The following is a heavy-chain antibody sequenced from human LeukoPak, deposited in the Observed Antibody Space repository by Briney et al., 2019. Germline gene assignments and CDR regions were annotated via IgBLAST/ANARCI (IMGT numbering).Heavy chain of an antibody. CDR3: CLGADVSGYRALDY. CDR1: GFTVSSTY. V-gene: IGHV3-66*01. D-gene: IGHD3-22*01. Sequence: GGSLRLSCAASGFTVSSTYLSWVRQAPGKGLEWVSVLYIGGMTYYADSVKDRFTISRDNVKNTLYLRMNGLRAEDTAVYYCCLGADVSGYRALDYWGQGTLVTVSS. CDR2: LYIGGMT. J-gene: IGHJ4*02.